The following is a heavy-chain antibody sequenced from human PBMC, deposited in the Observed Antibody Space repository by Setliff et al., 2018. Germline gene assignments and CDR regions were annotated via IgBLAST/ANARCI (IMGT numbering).Heavy chain of an antibody. CDR2: IWKSVST. Sequence: SETLSLTCTASDGSIRSGAHYWNWIRQHPGKGLEWLGYIWKSVSTFYNPSLTSRITMSVDTSRNLFSMELASVTAADTAIYYCARKMRMSGRGHWYFDVWGRGTLVTVSS. CDR1: DGSIRSGAHY. J-gene: IGHJ2*01. V-gene: IGHV4-31*03. CDR3: ARKMRMSGRGHWYFDV.